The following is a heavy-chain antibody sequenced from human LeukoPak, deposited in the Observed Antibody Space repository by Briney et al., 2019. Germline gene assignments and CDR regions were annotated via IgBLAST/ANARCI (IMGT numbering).Heavy chain of an antibody. CDR3: AKGPRGASGWCPGWFDP. CDR2: IWYDGSNK. Sequence: GGSLRLSCAASGFTFSSNGMHWVRQAPGKGLEWVAVIWYDGSNKYYADSVKGRFTISRDNSKNTLYLQMNSLRAEDTAVYYCAKGPRGASGWCPGWFDPWGQGTLVSVFS. D-gene: IGHD6-19*01. CDR1: GFTFSSNG. V-gene: IGHV3-33*06. J-gene: IGHJ5*02.